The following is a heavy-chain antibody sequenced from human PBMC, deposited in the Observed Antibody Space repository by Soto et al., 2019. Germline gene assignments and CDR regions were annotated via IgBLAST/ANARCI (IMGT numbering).Heavy chain of an antibody. CDR3: AKVVRPSSTTTQPVDY. D-gene: IGHD4-17*01. CDR1: GFSFSDYA. CDR2: ISRSGDFT. J-gene: IGHJ4*02. Sequence: EVQLLESGGDLVQPGGSLGLSCAASGFSFSDYAMTWVRQAPGKGLQWVSGISRSGDFTYYADSVEGRFTISRDDSRNTLYLEVKSLRAEDTAVYYCAKVVRPSSTTTQPVDYWGQGTLVTVSS. V-gene: IGHV3-23*01.